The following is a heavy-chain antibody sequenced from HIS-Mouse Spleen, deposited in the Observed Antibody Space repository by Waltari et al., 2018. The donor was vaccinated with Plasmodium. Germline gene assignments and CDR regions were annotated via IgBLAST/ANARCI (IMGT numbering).Heavy chain of an antibody. D-gene: IGHD6-13*01. CDR1: GFTFSSYW. Sequence: EVQLVESGGGLVQPGGSLRLSCAASGFTFSSYWMSWVRQAPGKGREWVANRKQDGSEKYYVDAVNGRFTISRDNAKNSLYLQMNSLRAEDTAVYYCASSWYWYFDLWGRGTLVTVSS. V-gene: IGHV3-7*01. CDR2: RKQDGSEK. J-gene: IGHJ2*01. CDR3: ASSWYWYFDL.